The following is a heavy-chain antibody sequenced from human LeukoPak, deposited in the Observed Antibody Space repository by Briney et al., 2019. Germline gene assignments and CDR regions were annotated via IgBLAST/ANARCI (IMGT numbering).Heavy chain of an antibody. D-gene: IGHD3-22*01. CDR3: ARRKYDSSGSHAFDI. Sequence: GGSLRLSCAASGFTVSSNYMSWVRQAPGKGLEWVSAISGSGGSTYYADSVKGRFTISRDNSKNTLYLQMNSLRAEDTAVYYCARRKYDSSGSHAFDIWGQGTMVTVSS. CDR1: GFTVSSNY. J-gene: IGHJ3*02. CDR2: ISGSGGST. V-gene: IGHV3-23*01.